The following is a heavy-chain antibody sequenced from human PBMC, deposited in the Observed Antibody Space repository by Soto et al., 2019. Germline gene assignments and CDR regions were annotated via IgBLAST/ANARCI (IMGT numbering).Heavy chain of an antibody. V-gene: IGHV3-48*01. J-gene: IGHJ5*02. CDR3: ARDLVRSVVVPAAIVLP. CDR1: GFTFSSYS. Sequence: PGGSLRLSCAASGFTFSSYSMNWVRQAPGKGLEWVSYISSSSSTIYYADSVKGRFTISRDNAKNSLYLQMNSLRAEDTAVYYCARDLVRSVVVPAAIVLPWGQGTLVTVSS. D-gene: IGHD2-2*01. CDR2: ISSSSSTI.